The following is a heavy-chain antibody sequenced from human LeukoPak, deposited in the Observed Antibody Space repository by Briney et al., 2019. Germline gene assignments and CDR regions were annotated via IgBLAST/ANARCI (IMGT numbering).Heavy chain of an antibody. J-gene: IGHJ4*02. CDR2: IYYSGST. CDR1: GGSISSYY. Sequence: SETLSLTCTVFGGSISSYYWSWLRQPPGKGLEWIGYIYYSGSTHYNPSLKSRVTISVDTSKNQFSLKLSSVTAADTAVYYCARYRGGFHDYWGQGTLVTVSS. D-gene: IGHD3-16*01. CDR3: ARYRGGFHDY. V-gene: IGHV4-59*01.